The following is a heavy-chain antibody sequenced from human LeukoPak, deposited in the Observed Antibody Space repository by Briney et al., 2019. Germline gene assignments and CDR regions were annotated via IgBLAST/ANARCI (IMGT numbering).Heavy chain of an antibody. D-gene: IGHD6-13*01. CDR1: GGSISSYY. V-gene: IGHV4-59*08. CDR3: ARMASSSSWSLFDY. CDR2: IYYSGST. J-gene: IGHJ4*02. Sequence: PSETLSLTCTVSGGSISSYYWSWIRQPPGKGLEWIGYIYYSGSTNYNPSLKSRVTISVDTSKNQFSLKLSSVTAADTAVYYCARMASSSSWSLFDYWGREPWSPSPQ.